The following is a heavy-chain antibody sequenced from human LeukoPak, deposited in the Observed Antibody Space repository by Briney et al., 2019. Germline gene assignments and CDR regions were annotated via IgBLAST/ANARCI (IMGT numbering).Heavy chain of an antibody. V-gene: IGHV4-31*03. Sequence: SQTLSLTCTVSGGXISSGDYYWSWIRQHPGKGLEWIGYIYYSGSTYYNPSLKSRVTISVDTSKNQFSLKLSSVTAADTAVYYCASLYYDGTSGDNWGQGTLVTVSS. CDR3: ASLYYDGTSGDN. CDR1: GGXISSGDYY. D-gene: IGHD3-16*01. CDR2: IYYSGST. J-gene: IGHJ4*02.